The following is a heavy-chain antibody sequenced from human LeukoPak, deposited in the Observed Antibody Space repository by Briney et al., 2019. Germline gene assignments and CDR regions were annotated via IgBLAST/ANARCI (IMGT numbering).Heavy chain of an antibody. J-gene: IGHJ4*02. V-gene: IGHV4-39*01. Sequence: PSETLSLACTVSGGPTSTSSTHWGWVRQPPGKGLEWIGSIYYSGSTYYGPSLKGRVTIAVDTSKNQFALWLTSVTAADTPVYYCVTALTRDSSGWYVIDCWGQGTLVTVSS. CDR2: IYYSGST. CDR3: VTALTRDSSGWYVIDC. D-gene: IGHD6-19*01. CDR1: GGPTSTSSTH.